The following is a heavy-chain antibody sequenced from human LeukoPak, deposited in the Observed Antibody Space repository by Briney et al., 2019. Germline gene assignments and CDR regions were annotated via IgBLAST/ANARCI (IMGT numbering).Heavy chain of an antibody. CDR3: ARMDGSGSYGFDY. CDR2: INHSGST. Sequence: PSETLSLTCAVYGGSFSGYYWRWIRQPPGKGLEWIGEINHSGSTNYNPSLKSRVTISVDTSKNQFSLKLSSVTAADTAVYYCARMDGSGSYGFDYWGQGTLVTVSS. D-gene: IGHD3-10*01. V-gene: IGHV4-34*01. CDR1: GGSFSGYY. J-gene: IGHJ4*02.